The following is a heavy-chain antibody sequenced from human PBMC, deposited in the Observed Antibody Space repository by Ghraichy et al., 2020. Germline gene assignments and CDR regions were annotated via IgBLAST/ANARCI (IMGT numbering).Heavy chain of an antibody. CDR3: ARDSGYYDSSGYRDY. D-gene: IGHD3-22*01. CDR1: GFTFSSYG. Sequence: GGSLRLSCAASGFTFSSYGMHWVRQAPGKGLEWVAVIWYDGSNKYYADSVKGRFTISRDNSKNTLYLQMNSLRAEDTAVYYCARDSGYYDSSGYRDYWGQGTLVTVSS. J-gene: IGHJ4*02. V-gene: IGHV3-33*01. CDR2: IWYDGSNK.